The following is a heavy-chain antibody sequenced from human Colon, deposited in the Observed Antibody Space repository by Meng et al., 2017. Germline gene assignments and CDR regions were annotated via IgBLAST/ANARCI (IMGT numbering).Heavy chain of an antibody. CDR3: ATGLRHGDWFDP. CDR1: GGSFSGFY. D-gene: IGHD4-17*01. J-gene: IGHJ5*02. CDR2: IDHFGIS. V-gene: IGHV4-34*01. Sequence: QGQINEGGAGLLKPSETLSLTCAVSGGSFSGFYWSWIRQPPGKGLEWIGEIDHFGISNYNSSLKGRLTMSVDTSKKQISLTLTSVTAADTAVYYCATGLRHGDWFDPWGPGTLVTVSS.